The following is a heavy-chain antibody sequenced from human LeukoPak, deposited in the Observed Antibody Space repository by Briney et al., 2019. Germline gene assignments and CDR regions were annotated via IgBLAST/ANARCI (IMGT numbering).Heavy chain of an antibody. J-gene: IGHJ4*02. D-gene: IGHD6-13*01. CDR3: AKHSSSWHYFDY. Sequence: GGSLRLSCAASGFTFSNYGMHWVRQAPGKGLEWVAFIRFDGSIIYYTGSVKGRFTISRDNSKNTLYLQMNSLRAEDAAVYYCAKHSSSWHYFDYWGQGTLVTVSS. CDR2: IRFDGSII. CDR1: GFTFSNYG. V-gene: IGHV3-30*02.